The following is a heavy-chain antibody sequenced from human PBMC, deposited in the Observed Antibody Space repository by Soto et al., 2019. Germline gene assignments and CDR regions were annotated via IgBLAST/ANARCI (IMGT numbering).Heavy chain of an antibody. V-gene: IGHV3-30*03. D-gene: IGHD6-13*01. CDR3: APVSAYSRRFDY. J-gene: IGHJ4*02. Sequence: QVPLVESGGGVVQPGRSLRLSCAASGFTFSSYGMHWVRQAPGKGLEWVAVISYDGSNKYYADSVKGRFTISRDNSKNTLYLQMNSLRAEDTAVYYCAPVSAYSRRFDYWGQGTLVTVSS. CDR1: GFTFSSYG. CDR2: ISYDGSNK.